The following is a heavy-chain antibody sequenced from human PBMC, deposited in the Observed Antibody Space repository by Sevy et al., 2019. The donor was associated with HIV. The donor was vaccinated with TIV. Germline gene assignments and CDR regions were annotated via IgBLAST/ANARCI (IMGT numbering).Heavy chain of an antibody. CDR1: EFTFSSYA. Sequence: GGSLRLSCAASEFTFSSYAMHWVRQAPGKGLEWVAVISYDGSNKYYADSVKGRFTISRDNSKNTLYLQMNSLRAEDTAVYYCARSYGSGSLPFLDYWGQGTLVTVSS. CDR2: ISYDGSNK. J-gene: IGHJ4*02. CDR3: ARSYGSGSLPFLDY. D-gene: IGHD3-10*01. V-gene: IGHV3-30-3*01.